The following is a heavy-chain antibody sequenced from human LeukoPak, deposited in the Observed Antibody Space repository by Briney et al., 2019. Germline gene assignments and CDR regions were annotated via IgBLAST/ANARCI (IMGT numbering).Heavy chain of an antibody. CDR2: IYSGGST. Sequence: GGSLRLSCAASGFTVSSNYMSWVRQAPGKGLEWVSVIYSGGSTYYADSVKGRFTISRDNSKSTLYLQMNSLRAEDTAVYYCAREHLDSSRGGWFDPWGQGTLVTVSS. D-gene: IGHD6-13*01. J-gene: IGHJ5*02. V-gene: IGHV3-53*01. CDR1: GFTVSSNY. CDR3: AREHLDSSRGGWFDP.